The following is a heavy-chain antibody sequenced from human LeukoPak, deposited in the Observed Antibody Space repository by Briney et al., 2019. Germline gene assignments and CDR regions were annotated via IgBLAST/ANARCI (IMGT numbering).Heavy chain of an antibody. J-gene: IGHJ3*02. D-gene: IGHD4-11*01. CDR2: IYSGGST. CDR1: GFTVSSNY. Sequence: GGSLRLSCAASGFTVSSNYMSWVRQAPGKGLEWVSVIYSGGSTYYADSVKGRFTISRDNSKNTLYLQMNSLRAEDTAVYYCARIANSNYGFYAFGIWGQGTMVTVSS. CDR3: ARIANSNYGFYAFGI. V-gene: IGHV3-66*02.